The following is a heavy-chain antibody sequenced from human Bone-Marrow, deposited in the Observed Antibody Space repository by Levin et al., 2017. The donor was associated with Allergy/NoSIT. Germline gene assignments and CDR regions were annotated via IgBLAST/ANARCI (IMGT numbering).Heavy chain of an antibody. Sequence: MSGGSLRLSCKASGGTFSSYAVSWVRQAPGQGLEWMGGIIPIFGTLIYAQRFQGRVTFTADESTSTAYMELSSLRSEDTATYYCARENRLPECGVTCYSIAALDIWGQGTMVTVTS. V-gene: IGHV1-69*01. CDR2: IIPIFGTL. CDR3: ARENRLPECGVTCYSIAALDI. J-gene: IGHJ3*02. D-gene: IGHD2-15*01. CDR1: GGTFSSYA.